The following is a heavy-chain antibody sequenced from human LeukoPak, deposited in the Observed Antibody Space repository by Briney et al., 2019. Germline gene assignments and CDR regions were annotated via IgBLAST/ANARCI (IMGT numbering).Heavy chain of an antibody. J-gene: IGHJ4*02. CDR1: GFTFGGSG. CDR2: IRYDGSDK. CDR3: AKSIPTIAVAVSTRQ. V-gene: IGHV3-30*02. Sequence: PGGSLRLSCAASGFTFGGSGMHWVRQAPGKGLEWVAFIRYDGSDKHYADSVKGRFTISRDNSKNTLYLQMNSQRAEDTAVYYCAKSIPTIAVAVSTRQWGQGTLVTVSS. D-gene: IGHD6-19*01.